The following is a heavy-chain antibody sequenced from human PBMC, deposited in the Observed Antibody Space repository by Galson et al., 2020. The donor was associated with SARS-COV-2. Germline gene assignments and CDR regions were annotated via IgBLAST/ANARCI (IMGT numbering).Heavy chain of an antibody. Sequence: SETLSLTCGVYDGSFSGYSWTWIRQPPGKGLEWLGQLNHWGGTDYTPSVKGRVTMSLDMSKNHFSLRLSSVTAADSAVYYCARSLDWVTGTMFDWGQGTLVTVSS. CDR2: LNHWGGT. CDR1: DGSFSGYS. J-gene: IGHJ4*02. V-gene: IGHV4-34*01. CDR3: ARSLDWVTGTMFD. D-gene: IGHD1-7*01.